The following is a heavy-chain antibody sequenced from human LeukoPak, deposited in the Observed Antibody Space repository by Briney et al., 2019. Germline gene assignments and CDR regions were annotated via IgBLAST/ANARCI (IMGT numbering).Heavy chain of an antibody. Sequence: GGSLRLSCAASGFTVSSNYMSWVRQAPGKGLEWVSVIYSGGSTYYADSVKGRFTISRDNSKNTLYLQMNSLRAEDTAVYYCARGQKVDSSGYSYGSTDAFDTWGQGTMVTVSS. CDR1: GFTVSSNY. CDR2: IYSGGST. CDR3: ARGQKVDSSGYSYGSTDAFDT. V-gene: IGHV3-53*01. J-gene: IGHJ3*02. D-gene: IGHD3-22*01.